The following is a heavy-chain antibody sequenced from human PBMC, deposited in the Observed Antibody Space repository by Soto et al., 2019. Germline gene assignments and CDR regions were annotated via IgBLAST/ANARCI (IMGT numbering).Heavy chain of an antibody. CDR1: GYTFTSYD. CDR3: ARARRAITMARGVTNYYYYMDV. Sequence: ASVKVSCKASGYTFTSYDINWVRQATGQGLEWMGWMNPNSGNTGYAQKFQGRVTMTRNTSISTAYMELSSLRSEDTAVYYCARARRAITMARGVTNYYYYMDVWGKGTTVTVSS. D-gene: IGHD3-10*01. V-gene: IGHV1-8*01. J-gene: IGHJ6*03. CDR2: MNPNSGNT.